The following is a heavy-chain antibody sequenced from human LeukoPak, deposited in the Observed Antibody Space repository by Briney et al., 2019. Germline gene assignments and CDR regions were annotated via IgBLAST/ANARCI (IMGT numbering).Heavy chain of an antibody. CDR2: IWYDGSRS. Sequence: PGKSLRLSCAASGFTFRSDSMHWVRQAPGQGLEWVAVIWYDGSRSDYADSVKGRFTISRDNSKNTLFLQMNSLRGEDTAVYYCTRDAADYFDSRASFDYWGQGTLVTVSS. CDR3: TRDAADYFDSRASFDY. D-gene: IGHD3-22*01. CDR1: GFTFRSDS. J-gene: IGHJ4*02. V-gene: IGHV3-30*04.